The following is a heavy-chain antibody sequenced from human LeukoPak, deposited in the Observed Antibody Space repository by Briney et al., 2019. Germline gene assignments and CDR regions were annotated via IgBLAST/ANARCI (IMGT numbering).Heavy chain of an antibody. D-gene: IGHD6-13*01. J-gene: IGHJ4*02. CDR1: GGSISTYY. CDR2: IYNSGST. Sequence: SETLSLTCTVSGGSISTYYWSWIRQPPGKGLEWIGYIYNSGSTNYNPSLKSRVTISVDTSKNQFSLKLSSVTAADTAVYYCAKQQLVRCFDYWGQGTLVTVSS. CDR3: AKQQLVRCFDY. V-gene: IGHV4-59*08.